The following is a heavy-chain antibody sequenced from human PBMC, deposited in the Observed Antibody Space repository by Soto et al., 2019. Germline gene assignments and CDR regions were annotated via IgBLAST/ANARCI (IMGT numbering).Heavy chain of an antibody. CDR2: ISYDGSNK. V-gene: IGHV3-30-3*01. CDR3: ARKTGTSYYFDY. D-gene: IGHD1-1*01. CDR1: GFTFSSYA. J-gene: IGHJ4*02. Sequence: QVQLVESGGGVVQPGRSLRLSCAASGFTFSSYAMHWVRQAPGKGLEWVAVISYDGSNKYYADSVKGRLTISRDNSKNTLYLQMNSLRAEDTAVYYCARKTGTSYYFDYWGQGTLVTVSS.